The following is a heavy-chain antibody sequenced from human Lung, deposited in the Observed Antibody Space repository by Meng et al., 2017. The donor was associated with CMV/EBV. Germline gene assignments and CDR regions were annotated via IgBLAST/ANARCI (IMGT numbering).Heavy chain of an antibody. V-gene: IGHV3-30-3*01. CDR3: ATSRFHGDFKDAVNI. Sequence: GGSLRLSRAASGFTLNSYTVHWVRQAPGKGLEWMAVIPYDGTYKYYGDSVKGRFTVSRDNSKRSLYLQMNSLRPEDTAVYYCATSRFHGDFKDAVNIWGQGXLVTVSS. J-gene: IGHJ3*02. D-gene: IGHD2-21*01. CDR2: IPYDGTYK. CDR1: GFTLNSYT.